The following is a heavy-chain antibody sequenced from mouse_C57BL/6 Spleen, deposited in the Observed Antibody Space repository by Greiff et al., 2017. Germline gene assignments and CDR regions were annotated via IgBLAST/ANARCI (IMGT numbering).Heavy chain of an antibody. V-gene: IGHV2-5*01. CDR2: IWRGGST. Sequence: VQLQQSGPGLVQPSQSLSITCTVSGFSFTSYGVHWVRQSPGKGLEWLGVIWRGGSTDYNAAFMSRLSITKDNSKSQVFFKMNSLQADDTAIYYCAKNFGDYGSSPHFDYWGQGTTLTVSS. D-gene: IGHD1-1*01. J-gene: IGHJ2*01. CDR1: GFSFTSYG. CDR3: AKNFGDYGSSPHFDY.